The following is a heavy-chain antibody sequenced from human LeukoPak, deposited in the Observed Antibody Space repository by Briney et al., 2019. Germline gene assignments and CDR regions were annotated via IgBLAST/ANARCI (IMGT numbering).Heavy chain of an antibody. Sequence: SETLSLTCTVSGGTFSSYDRSWVRQPPGKGLEWIGYIYYSGGTNYYPSLMSRVTISVDTSKNQFSLKLSSVTAADSAVYYCARAGQWLTFDYCGQATLVTVCS. CDR3: ARAGQWLTFDY. D-gene: IGHD6-19*01. CDR1: GGTFSSYD. CDR2: IYYSGGT. V-gene: IGHV4-59*01. J-gene: IGHJ4*02.